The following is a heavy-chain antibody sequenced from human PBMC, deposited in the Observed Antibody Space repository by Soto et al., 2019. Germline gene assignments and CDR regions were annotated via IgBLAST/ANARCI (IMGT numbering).Heavy chain of an antibody. CDR2: ISSTTNYI. V-gene: IGHV3-21*06. J-gene: IGHJ4*02. CDR1: GVPFTGYS. CDR3: ARESEDLTSNFDY. Sequence: PGGSLRLSCAASGVPFTGYSMNLVRPAPGKGLEWVSSISSTTNYICYGDSMRGRFTISRDNAKNSLYLEMNSLRAEDTAVYYCARESEDLTSNFDYWGQGTLVTVSS.